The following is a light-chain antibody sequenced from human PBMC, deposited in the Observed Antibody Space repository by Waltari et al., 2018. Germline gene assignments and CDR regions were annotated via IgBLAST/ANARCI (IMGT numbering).Light chain of an antibody. CDR3: QQYGSSPGT. J-gene: IGKJ1*01. V-gene: IGKV3-20*01. CDR2: GAS. CDR1: QSIVTF. Sequence: EIVLTQSPGTLSLSPGEGATLSCRASQSIVTFLAGYQQKPGQSPRLLIYGASRRATGIPHRFRGSGSGTDFTLTINRLEPEDFAVYYCQQYGSSPGTFGQGTKVEIK.